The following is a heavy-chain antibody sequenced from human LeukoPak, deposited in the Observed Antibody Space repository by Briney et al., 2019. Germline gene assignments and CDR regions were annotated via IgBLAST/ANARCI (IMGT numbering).Heavy chain of an antibody. J-gene: IGHJ4*02. CDR2: IYYSGST. Sequence: SETLSLTCTVSGGSISSYYWSWIRQPPGKGLEWIGYIYYSGSTNYNPSLKSRVTISVDTSKNQFSLKLTSVTAADAAVYYCARHVQDTTMVTPLYYFDYCGQGTLVTVSS. V-gene: IGHV4-59*08. CDR1: GGSISSYY. CDR3: ARHVQDTTMVTPLYYFDY. D-gene: IGHD5-18*01.